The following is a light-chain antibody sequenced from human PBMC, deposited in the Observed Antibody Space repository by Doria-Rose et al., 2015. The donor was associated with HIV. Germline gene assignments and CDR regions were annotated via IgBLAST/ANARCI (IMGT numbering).Light chain of an antibody. CDR1: QSFSSTY. CDR2: DGS. Sequence: ASQSFSSTYLAWYQQKPGQAPSLLIYDGSTRATGIPDGFSASGSGTDFTLTINRLEPEDFALYYCHQYGISWTFGQGTTVEI. CDR3: HQYGISWT. J-gene: IGKJ1*01. V-gene: IGKV3-20*01.